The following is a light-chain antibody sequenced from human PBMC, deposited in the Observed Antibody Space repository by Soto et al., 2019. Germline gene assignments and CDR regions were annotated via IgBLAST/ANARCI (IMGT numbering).Light chain of an antibody. J-gene: IGKJ4*01. CDR2: AAS. CDR1: QGISSY. V-gene: IGKV1-9*01. Sequence: DIQLTQSPSFLSASVGDRVTITCRASQGISSYLAWYQQKPGKAPNLLIYAASTLQSGVPSRFSGSGSGTEFTLTISSLQPEDFATYYCQQPLTFGGGTKVEIK. CDR3: QQPLT.